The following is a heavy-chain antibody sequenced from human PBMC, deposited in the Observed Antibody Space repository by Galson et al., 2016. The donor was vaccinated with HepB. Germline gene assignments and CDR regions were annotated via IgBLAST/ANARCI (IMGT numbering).Heavy chain of an antibody. Sequence: SLRLSCAASGFTFSGSAMHWVRQASGKGLEWVGRIRSKANSYATAYAASVKGRFTISRDDSKNTAYLQMNSLKTEDTAVYYRTRGDVYDYGDFYNDYWGQGTLVTVSS. CDR3: TRGDVYDYGDFYNDY. D-gene: IGHD4-17*01. V-gene: IGHV3-73*01. J-gene: IGHJ4*02. CDR2: IRSKANSYAT. CDR1: GFTFSGSA.